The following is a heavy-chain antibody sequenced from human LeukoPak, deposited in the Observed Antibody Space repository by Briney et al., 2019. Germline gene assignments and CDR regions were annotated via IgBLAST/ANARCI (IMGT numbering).Heavy chain of an antibody. CDR3: TRVGVVNYGRHDY. CDR2: IRSKAYGGTT. J-gene: IGHJ4*02. CDR1: GFTFGDYA. D-gene: IGHD4-17*01. V-gene: IGHV3-49*04. Sequence: GGSLRLSCTASGFTFGDYAMSWVRQAPGEGLEWVGFIRSKAYGGTTEYAASVKGRFTISRDDSKCIAYLQMNSLKTEDTAVYYCTRVGVVNYGRHDYWGQGTLVTVSS.